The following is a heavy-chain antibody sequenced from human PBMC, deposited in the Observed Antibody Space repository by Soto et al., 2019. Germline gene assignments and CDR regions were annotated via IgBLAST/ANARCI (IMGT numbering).Heavy chain of an antibody. CDR2: IWYDGSNK. Sequence: QVQLVESGGGVVQPGRSLRLSCAASGFTFSSYGMHWVRQAPGKGLEWVAVIWYDGSNKYYADSVKGRFTISRDNSKNTLYLQMNGLRAEDTAVYYCARDGSSGWCFDYWGQGTLVTVSS. CDR3: ARDGSSGWCFDY. D-gene: IGHD6-19*01. J-gene: IGHJ4*02. CDR1: GFTFSSYG. V-gene: IGHV3-33*01.